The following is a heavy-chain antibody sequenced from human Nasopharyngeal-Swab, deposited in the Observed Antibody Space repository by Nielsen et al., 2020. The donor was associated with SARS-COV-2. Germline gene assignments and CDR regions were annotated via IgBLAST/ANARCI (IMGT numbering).Heavy chain of an antibody. J-gene: IGHJ6*02. Sequence: PGKGLEWLGYIYYSGSTYYNPSLKSRVTISVDTSKNQFSLKLSSVTAADTAVYYCARDRVVPAAMWAYYYYYGMDVWGQGTTVTVSS. CDR3: ARDRVVPAAMWAYYYYYGMDV. V-gene: IGHV4-31*02. D-gene: IGHD2-2*01. CDR2: IYYSGST.